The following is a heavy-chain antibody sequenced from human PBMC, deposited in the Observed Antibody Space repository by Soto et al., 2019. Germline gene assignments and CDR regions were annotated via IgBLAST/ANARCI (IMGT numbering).Heavy chain of an antibody. CDR1: GFTFSHYA. CDR3: ARKYHFGSGSYLYYFDY. V-gene: IGHV3-23*01. J-gene: IGHJ4*02. CDR2: IAADGGST. Sequence: EVQLLESGGDLVQPGGSLRLSCAASGFTFSHYAMSWVRQAPGKGLEWVSTIAADGGSTYYGDSVKGRFYISRDNSKNTLFLQLTSLRAEDTAVYYCARKYHFGSGSYLYYFDYWGQGGLVTVSS. D-gene: IGHD3-10*01.